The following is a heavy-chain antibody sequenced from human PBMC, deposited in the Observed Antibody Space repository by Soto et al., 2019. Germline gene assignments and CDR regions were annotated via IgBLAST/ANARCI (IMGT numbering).Heavy chain of an antibody. D-gene: IGHD1-1*01. CDR3: AKGFGFWNAHGHYYYYYYMDV. Sequence: QVQLVESGGGVVQPGRSLRLSCAASGFTFSSYGMHWVRQAPGKGLEWVAVISYDGSNKYYADSVKGRFTISRDNSKNTLYLQMNSLRAEDTAVYYCAKGFGFWNAHGHYYYYYYMDVWGKGTTVTVSS. CDR2: ISYDGSNK. J-gene: IGHJ6*03. CDR1: GFTFSSYG. V-gene: IGHV3-30*18.